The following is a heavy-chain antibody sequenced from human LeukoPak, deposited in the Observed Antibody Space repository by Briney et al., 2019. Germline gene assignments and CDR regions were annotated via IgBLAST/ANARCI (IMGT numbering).Heavy chain of an antibody. J-gene: IGHJ4*02. CDR1: GGSISSSSYY. V-gene: IGHV4-39*07. Sequence: SSETLSLTCTVSGGSISSSSYYWGWIRQPPGKGLEWIGSIYYSGSTYYNPSLKSRVTISVDTSKNQFSLKLSSVTAADTAVYYCAMATTDPIHFDYWGQGTLVTVSS. CDR3: AMATTDPIHFDY. CDR2: IYYSGST. D-gene: IGHD1-26*01.